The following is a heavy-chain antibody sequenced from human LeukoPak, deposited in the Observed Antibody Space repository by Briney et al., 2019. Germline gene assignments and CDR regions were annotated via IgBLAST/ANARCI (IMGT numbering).Heavy chain of an antibody. CDR2: ISSSSSTI. J-gene: IGHJ4*02. V-gene: IGHV3-48*01. CDR1: GFTFSSYS. D-gene: IGHD6-6*01. Sequence: PGGSLRLSCAASGFTFSSYSMNWVRQAPGKGLEWVSYISSSSSTIYYADSVKGRFTISRDNAKNSLYLQMNSLRAEDTAVYYCAKDVSSSSDGYDYWGQGTLVTVSS. CDR3: AKDVSSSSDGYDY.